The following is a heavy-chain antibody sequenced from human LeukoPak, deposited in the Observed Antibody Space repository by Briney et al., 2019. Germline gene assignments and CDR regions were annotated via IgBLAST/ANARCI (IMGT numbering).Heavy chain of an antibody. J-gene: IGHJ4*02. CDR3: ARGGLWWFDY. V-gene: IGHV4-59*01. CDR2: IYDSGNT. CDR1: GASTSIFY. D-gene: IGHD2-21*01. Sequence: SETLSLTCNVSGASTSIFYWSWMRQPPGKELEWIGYIYDSGNTNYNPSLKSRVTISVDTSKNQFSLKLSSVTAADTAVYYCARGGLWWFDYWGQGTLVTVSS.